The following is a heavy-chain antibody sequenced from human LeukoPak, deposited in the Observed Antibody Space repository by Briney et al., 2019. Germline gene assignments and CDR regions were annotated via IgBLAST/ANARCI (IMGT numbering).Heavy chain of an antibody. CDR2: IYYSGST. Sequence: SETPSLTCTVCGGSISSSSYYWGWIRQPPGKGLEWIGSIYYSGSTYYNPSLKSRVTISVDTSKNQFSLKLSSVTAADTAVYYCARDHSGSSGWRRGYHYYYMDVWGKGTTVTISS. V-gene: IGHV4-39*07. CDR1: GGSISSSSYY. J-gene: IGHJ6*03. D-gene: IGHD6-19*01. CDR3: ARDHSGSSGWRRGYHYYYMDV.